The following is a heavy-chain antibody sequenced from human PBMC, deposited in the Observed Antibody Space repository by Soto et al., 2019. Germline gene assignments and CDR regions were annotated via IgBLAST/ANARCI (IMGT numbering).Heavy chain of an antibody. J-gene: IGHJ6*02. CDR1: GYSFTSYW. CDR3: ASFKGIAVAGYYYYGMDV. V-gene: IGHV5-10-1*01. D-gene: IGHD6-19*01. CDR2: IDPSDSYT. Sequence: PGESLKISCKGSGYSFTSYWISWVRQMPGKGLEWMGRIDPSDSYTNYSPSFQGHVTISADKSISTAYLQWSSLKASDTAMCYCASFKGIAVAGYYYYGMDVWGQGTTVTVSS.